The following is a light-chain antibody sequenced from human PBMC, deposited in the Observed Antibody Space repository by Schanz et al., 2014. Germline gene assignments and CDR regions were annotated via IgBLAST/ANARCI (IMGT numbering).Light chain of an antibody. J-gene: IGKJ4*01. CDR1: QSVGSY. CDR2: DAS. V-gene: IGKV3-11*01. CDR3: QQYDEWPLT. Sequence: EIVLTQSPATLSLSPGERATLSCRASQSVGSYLAWYQQKPGQAPRLLIYDASNRATDIPARFSGRGPGTDFTLTVSSLLAEDSAVYYCQQYDEWPLTFGGGTKVEIK.